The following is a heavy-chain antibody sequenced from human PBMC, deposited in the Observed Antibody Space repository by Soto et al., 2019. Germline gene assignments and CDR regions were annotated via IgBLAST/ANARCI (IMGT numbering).Heavy chain of an antibody. D-gene: IGHD3-3*01. Sequence: SSETLSLTCAVSGGSISSSNWWSWVRQPPGKGLEWIGEIYHSGSTNYNPSLKSRVTISVDKSKNQFSLKLSSVTAADTAVYYCARVSFSGSGYPRGNYGMDVWGQGTTVTVSS. J-gene: IGHJ6*02. CDR3: ARVSFSGSGYPRGNYGMDV. CDR1: GGSISSSNW. V-gene: IGHV4-4*02. CDR2: IYHSGST.